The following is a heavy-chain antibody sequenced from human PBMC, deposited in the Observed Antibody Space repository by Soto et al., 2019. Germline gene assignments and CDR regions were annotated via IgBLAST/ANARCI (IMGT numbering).Heavy chain of an antibody. CDR3: ARILSSSWITYYYYYMDV. CDR2: MNPNSGNT. V-gene: IGHV1-8*01. J-gene: IGHJ6*03. D-gene: IGHD6-13*01. Sequence: ASVKVSCKASGYTFTSYDINWVRQATGQGLEWMGWMNPNSGNTGYAQKFQGRVTMTRNTSISTAYMELSSLRSEDTAVYYCARILSSSWITYYYYYMDVWGKGTTVTVSS. CDR1: GYTFTSYD.